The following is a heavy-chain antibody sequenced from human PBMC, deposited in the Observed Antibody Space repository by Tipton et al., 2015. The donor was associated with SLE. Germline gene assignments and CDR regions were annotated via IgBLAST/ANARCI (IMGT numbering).Heavy chain of an antibody. CDR2: IYYSGGT. D-gene: IGHD2-2*01. Sequence: TLSLTCTVSGGSISSSSYYWGWIRQPPGKGFEWIGSIYYSGGTYSNPSLKSRVTISVGTSKNQFSLKLSSVTAADTAVYYCARGFSTPRGAFDIWGQGTMVTVSS. CDR1: GGSISSSSYY. V-gene: IGHV4-39*01. CDR3: ARGFSTPRGAFDI. J-gene: IGHJ3*02.